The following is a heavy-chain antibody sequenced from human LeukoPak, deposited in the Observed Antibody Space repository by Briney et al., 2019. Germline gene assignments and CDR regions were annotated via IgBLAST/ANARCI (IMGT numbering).Heavy chain of an antibody. J-gene: IGHJ4*02. CDR1: GRSLSSRGYY. CDR2: IYYSGST. D-gene: IGHD3-3*01. V-gene: IGHV4-39*01. Sequence: KPSETQSLNCAVSGRSLSSRGYYWPWIRQPPGKGLEWIGSIYYSGSTYYTPSVRPRVTISVDKSKNQSSLKLSSVTAADTAVYYCARGRLLFEYDFWGQGTRVTVSS. CDR3: ARGRLLFEYDF.